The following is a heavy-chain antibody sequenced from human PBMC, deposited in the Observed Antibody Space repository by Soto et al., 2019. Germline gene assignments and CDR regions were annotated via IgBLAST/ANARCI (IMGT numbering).Heavy chain of an antibody. Sequence: SVKVSCKASGYTFTGYYMHWVRQAPGQGLEWMGWINPNSGGTNYAQKFQGRVTMTRDTSISTAYMELSRLRSDDTAVYYCARELITGTTRGDAFDIWGQGTMVTVS. D-gene: IGHD1-7*01. J-gene: IGHJ3*02. V-gene: IGHV1-2*02. CDR2: INPNSGGT. CDR3: ARELITGTTRGDAFDI. CDR1: GYTFTGYY.